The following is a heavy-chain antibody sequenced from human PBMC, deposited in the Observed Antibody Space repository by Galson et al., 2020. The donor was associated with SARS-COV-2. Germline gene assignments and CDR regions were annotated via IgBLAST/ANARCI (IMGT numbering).Heavy chain of an antibody. Sequence: ASETLSLTCTVSGGSISSGGYYWSWIRQHPGKGLEWLGYIYYSGSTYYNPSLTSRVTISVDTSKNQFSLKLSSVTAADTAVYYCARGDYYDSSGRTGAFDIWGQGTMVTVSS. D-gene: IGHD3-22*01. CDR2: IYYSGST. CDR1: GGSISSGGYY. V-gene: IGHV4-31*03. CDR3: ARGDYYDSSGRTGAFDI. J-gene: IGHJ3*02.